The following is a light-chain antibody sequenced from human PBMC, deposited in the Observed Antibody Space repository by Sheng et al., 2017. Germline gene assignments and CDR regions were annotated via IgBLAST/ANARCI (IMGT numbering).Light chain of an antibody. J-gene: IGKJ4*01. V-gene: IGKV3-20*01. CDR1: QSVRY. CDR3: QQYGSAPLT. Sequence: EIVLTQSPGTLSLSPGERATLSCRTSQSVRYLAWYQQKPGQAPRLLIYGASSRATGIPDRFTGSGSGTDFTLTISGLGPEDYAVYYCQQYGSAPLTFGGGTKVDIK. CDR2: GAS.